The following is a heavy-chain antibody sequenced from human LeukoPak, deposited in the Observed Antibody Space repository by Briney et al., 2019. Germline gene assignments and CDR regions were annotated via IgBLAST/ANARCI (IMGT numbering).Heavy chain of an antibody. CDR1: GFTFSSYA. Sequence: PGGSLRLSCAASGFTFSSYAMSWVRQAPGKGLEWVSAISGSGGSTYYADSVKGRFTISRDNSKNTLYLQMNSLRAEDTAVYYCAKAYTRYSAAARGYFDLWGRGTLVTVSS. CDR2: ISGSGGST. D-gene: IGHD1-26*01. CDR3: AKAYTRYSAAARGYFDL. V-gene: IGHV3-23*01. J-gene: IGHJ2*01.